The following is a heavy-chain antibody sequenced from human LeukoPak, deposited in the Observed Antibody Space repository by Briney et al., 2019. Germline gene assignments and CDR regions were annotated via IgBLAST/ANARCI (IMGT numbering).Heavy chain of an antibody. CDR2: ISSSSSYI. J-gene: IGHJ5*02. CDR3: ARGPYSSSWYDWFDP. V-gene: IGHV3-21*01. D-gene: IGHD6-13*01. CDR1: GFTFSSYS. Sequence: GGSLRLSCAASGFTFSSYSMNWVRQAPGKGLEWVSSISSSSSYIYYADSVKGRFTISRGNAKNSLYLQMNSLRAEDTAVYYCARGPYSSSWYDWFDPWGQGTLVTVSS.